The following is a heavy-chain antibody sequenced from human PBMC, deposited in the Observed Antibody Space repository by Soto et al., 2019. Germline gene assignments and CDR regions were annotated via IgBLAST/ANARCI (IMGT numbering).Heavy chain of an antibody. J-gene: IGHJ6*02. CDR1: GFIFGDYA. Sequence: GGSLRLSCTSSGFIFGDYAMSWVLQAPWKGLEWVGFIRTKPYGGTTDYAESVKGRFTITRDDLKSIAYLQMDSLKSDDTAVYYCARRLLDYGDYYYGMDVWGQGTTVTVSS. CDR2: IRTKPYGGTT. CDR3: ARRLLDYGDYYYGMDV. V-gene: IGHV3-49*04. D-gene: IGHD4-17*01.